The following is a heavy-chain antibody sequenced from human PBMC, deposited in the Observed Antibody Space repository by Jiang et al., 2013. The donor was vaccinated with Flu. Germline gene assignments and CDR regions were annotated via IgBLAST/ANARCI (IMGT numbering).Heavy chain of an antibody. V-gene: IGHV1-24*01. Sequence: GAEVKKPGASVKVSCKVSGYTLTELSMHWVRQAPGKGLEWMGGFDPEDGETIYAQKFQGRVTMTEDTSTDTAYMELRSLRSDDTAVYYCAREKYVVAATWFDPWGQGTLVTVSS. J-gene: IGHJ5*02. CDR2: FDPEDGET. CDR1: GYTLTELS. D-gene: IGHD2-15*01. CDR3: AREKYVVAATWFDP.